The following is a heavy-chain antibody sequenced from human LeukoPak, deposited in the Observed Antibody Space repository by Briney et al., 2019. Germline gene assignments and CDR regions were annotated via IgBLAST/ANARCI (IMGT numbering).Heavy chain of an antibody. CDR2: IYYTGST. D-gene: IGHD4-17*01. Sequence: SETLSLTCTVSGGSISSYYWTWLRQPPGKGLEWIGYIYYTGSTNYNPSLKSRVTISLDTSKNQFSLKLSSVTAADTAVYYCARHPLSDYGDYVYWGQGTLVTVSS. CDR1: GGSISSYY. V-gene: IGHV4-59*08. CDR3: ARHPLSDYGDYVY. J-gene: IGHJ4*02.